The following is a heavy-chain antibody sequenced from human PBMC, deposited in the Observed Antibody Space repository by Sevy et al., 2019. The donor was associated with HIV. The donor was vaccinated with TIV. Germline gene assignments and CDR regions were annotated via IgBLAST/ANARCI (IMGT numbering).Heavy chain of an antibody. CDR2: INHSGST. CDR1: GGSFSGYY. Sequence: SETLSLTCAVYGGSFSGYYWSWIRQPPGKGLEWIGEINHSGSTNYNPSLKSRVTISVDTSKNQFSLKLSSVTAVDTAVYYCARGGYYYGSGSYHNWFDPRGQGTLVTVSS. D-gene: IGHD3-10*01. V-gene: IGHV4-34*01. J-gene: IGHJ5*02. CDR3: ARGGYYYGSGSYHNWFDP.